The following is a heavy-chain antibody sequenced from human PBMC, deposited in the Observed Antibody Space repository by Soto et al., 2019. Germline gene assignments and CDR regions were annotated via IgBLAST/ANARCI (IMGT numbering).Heavy chain of an antibody. CDR1: GFTFGDYA. D-gene: IGHD2-15*01. CDR3: TGSDCSGGSCDYYGMDV. V-gene: IGHV3-49*04. Sequence: GGSLRLSCTASGFTFGDYAMSWVRQAPGKGLEWVGFIRSKAYGGTTEYAASGKGRFTISRDDSKSIAYLQMNSLKTEDTAVYYWTGSDCSGGSCDYYGMDVWGLGTTVTVSS. J-gene: IGHJ6*02. CDR2: IRSKAYGGTT.